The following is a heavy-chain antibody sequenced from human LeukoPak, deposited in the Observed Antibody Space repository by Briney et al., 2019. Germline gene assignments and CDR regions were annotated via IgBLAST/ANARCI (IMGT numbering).Heavy chain of an antibody. D-gene: IGHD3-3*01. CDR3: ARAPSIFGVVNYYMDV. J-gene: IGHJ6*03. CDR2: IIPIFGTA. V-gene: IGHV1-69*05. Sequence: GSSVKVSCKASGGTFSSYAISWVRQASGQGLEWMGGIIPIFGTANYAQKFQGRVTITTDESTSTAYMELSSLRSEDTAVYYCARAPSIFGVVNYYMDVWGKGTTVTVSS. CDR1: GGTFSSYA.